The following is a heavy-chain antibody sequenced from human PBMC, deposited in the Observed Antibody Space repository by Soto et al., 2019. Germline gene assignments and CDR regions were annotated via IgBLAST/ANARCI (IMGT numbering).Heavy chain of an antibody. CDR2: IWYDGSNK. V-gene: IGHV3-33*01. CDR3: ARDPYCSGGSCYHNWFDP. J-gene: IGHJ5*02. Sequence: ALRLSCAASGFTFSSYGIHWVRQAPGKGLEWVAVIWYDGSNKYYADSVKGRFTISRDNSKNTLYLQMNSLRAEDTAVYYCARDPYCSGGSCYHNWFDPWGQGTLVTVSS. D-gene: IGHD2-15*01. CDR1: GFTFSSYG.